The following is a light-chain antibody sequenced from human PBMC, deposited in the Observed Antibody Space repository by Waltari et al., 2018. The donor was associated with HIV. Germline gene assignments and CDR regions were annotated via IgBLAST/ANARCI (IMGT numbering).Light chain of an antibody. Sequence: VLTQSPVSLSVSPGQPASISCKSGQSLLNTDGKTYLYWYLQKPGHSPQPLIYEVSNRFPGVPDRFRGSGSGTDFTLQISRVETEDLGTYYCMQAIELYTFGQGTKLETK. CDR2: EVS. J-gene: IGKJ2*01. CDR3: MQAIELYT. CDR1: QSLLNTDGKTY. V-gene: IGKV2-29*03.